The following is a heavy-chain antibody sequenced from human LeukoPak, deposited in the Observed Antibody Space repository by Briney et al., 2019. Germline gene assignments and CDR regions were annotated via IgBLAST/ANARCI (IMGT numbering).Heavy chain of an antibody. CDR1: GYTFSGYY. CDR2: INSNSGAR. Sequence: ASVKVSCKASGYTFSGYYMHWVRQAPGQGLESMGWINSNSGARNYAPKFQGRVTFSRDNSISTAYMELSSLRSDDTAIYYYARGRGGATTGFDHWGQGTLVTVSS. D-gene: IGHD1-26*01. CDR3: ARGRGGATTGFDH. J-gene: IGHJ4*02. V-gene: IGHV1-2*02.